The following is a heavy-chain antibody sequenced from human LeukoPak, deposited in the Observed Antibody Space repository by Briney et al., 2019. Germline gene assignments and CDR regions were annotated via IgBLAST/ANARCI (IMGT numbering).Heavy chain of an antibody. CDR1: GGSISNGGYY. D-gene: IGHD6-6*01. V-gene: IGHV4-34*01. CDR3: ARGKGLIAARRLYNWFDP. J-gene: IGHJ5*02. CDR2: INHSGST. Sequence: SETLSLTCTVSGGSISNGGYYWSWIRQPPGKGLEWIGEINHSGSTNYNPSLKSRVTISVDTSKNQFSLKLSSVTAADTAVYYCARGKGLIAARRLYNWFDPWGQGTLVTVSS.